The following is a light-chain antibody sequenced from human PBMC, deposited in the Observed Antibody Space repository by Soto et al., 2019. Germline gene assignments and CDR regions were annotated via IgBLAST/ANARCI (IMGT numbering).Light chain of an antibody. Sequence: EIVLTQSPGTLSLSPGERATLSCRASQSVSSSYLAWYQQKPGQAPRLLIYRTSNRATGIPDRFSGSGSGTDFTLTISRLEPEDFAVYYCQQYGRSPGLFTFGPGTKVDIK. CDR1: QSVSSSY. J-gene: IGKJ3*01. V-gene: IGKV3-20*01. CDR2: RTS. CDR3: QQYGRSPGLFT.